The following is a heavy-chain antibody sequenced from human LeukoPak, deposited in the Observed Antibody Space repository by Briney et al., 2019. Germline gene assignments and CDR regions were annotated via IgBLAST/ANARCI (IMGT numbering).Heavy chain of an antibody. Sequence: PGGSLRLSCAASGFTFSDYGIHWVRQAPGKGLEWVAVISYDGSNKYYADSVKGRFTISRDNSKNTLHLQMNSLRVEDTAVYSCARASGPFDYWGQGTLVTVSS. CDR1: GFTFSDYG. D-gene: IGHD3-10*01. CDR2: ISYDGSNK. CDR3: ARASGPFDY. J-gene: IGHJ4*02. V-gene: IGHV3-30*03.